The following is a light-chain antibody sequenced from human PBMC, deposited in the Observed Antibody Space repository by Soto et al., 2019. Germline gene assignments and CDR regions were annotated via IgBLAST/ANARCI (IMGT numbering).Light chain of an antibody. CDR2: GXS. V-gene: IGKV3-20*01. CDR3: QQFRSYTRT. CDR1: HSVIMSY. Sequence: IVLTQSPGALSLSRGERAALSXRASHSVIMSYLAWYQQKPGXAPRVXXDGXSNRATGIPDRFSGSGSGTDFTLTISRLDPDDSAVYYCQQFRSYTRTFGGGTKVDIK. J-gene: IGKJ4*01.